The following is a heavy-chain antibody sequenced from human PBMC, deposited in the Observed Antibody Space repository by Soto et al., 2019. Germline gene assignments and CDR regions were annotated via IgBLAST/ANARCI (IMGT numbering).Heavy chain of an antibody. CDR1: GFIFSNNG. V-gene: IGHV3-48*04. CDR2: ISDDGASI. D-gene: IGHD5-18*01. Sequence: GGSLRLSCVGSGFIFSNNGMHWVRQTPGRGLEWVSYISDDGASIYYADSLKGRFTISRDNAKNSLSLQMNNLRAEDTAVYYCARENSVQAWLHHFDHWGLGTLVTVSS. CDR3: ARENSVQAWLHHFDH. J-gene: IGHJ4*02.